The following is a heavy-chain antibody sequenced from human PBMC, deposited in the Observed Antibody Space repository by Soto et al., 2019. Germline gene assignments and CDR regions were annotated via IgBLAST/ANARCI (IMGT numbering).Heavy chain of an antibody. CDR3: GRVVEGAIRHTDPDS. V-gene: IGHV4-39*01. Sequence: SETLSLTCTVSGVSIHNSHSFWAWIRQPPGKGLQFIASVYHNGGAHYNSSLKSRVTISVDTANNQVSLRMRSLTAADTAFYYCGRVVEGAIRHTDPDSWGQGILVTVSS. J-gene: IGHJ5*01. CDR1: GVSIHNSHSF. D-gene: IGHD2-21*01. CDR2: VYHNGGA.